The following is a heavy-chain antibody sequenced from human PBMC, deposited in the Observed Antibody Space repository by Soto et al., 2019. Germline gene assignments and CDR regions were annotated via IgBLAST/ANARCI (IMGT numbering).Heavy chain of an antibody. D-gene: IGHD1-1*01. V-gene: IGHV1-2*02. Sequence: ASVKVSCKASGYTFTGYFIHWVRQAPGQGLEWMGYINPNGGATKYAPRFQGRVTMTSDTSIRTAYMDLSNLTSDDTAVYYCARGGGTLLAPLPWGPGTLVIVS. CDR3: ARGGGTLLAPLP. CDR1: GYTFTGYF. J-gene: IGHJ5*02. CDR2: INPNGGAT.